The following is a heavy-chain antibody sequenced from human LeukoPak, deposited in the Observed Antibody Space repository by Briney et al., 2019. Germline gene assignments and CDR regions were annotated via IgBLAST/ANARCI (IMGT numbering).Heavy chain of an antibody. Sequence: GGSLRLSCAASGFTFSSHGMGWVRQARGKGLEWVSAISGSGGSTYYADSVKGRFTISRDNSKNTLYLQMNSLRAEDTAVYYCAEGDGIVDYWGQGTLVTVSS. V-gene: IGHV3-23*01. CDR1: GFTFSSHG. D-gene: IGHD1-26*01. J-gene: IGHJ4*02. CDR3: AEGDGIVDY. CDR2: ISGSGGST.